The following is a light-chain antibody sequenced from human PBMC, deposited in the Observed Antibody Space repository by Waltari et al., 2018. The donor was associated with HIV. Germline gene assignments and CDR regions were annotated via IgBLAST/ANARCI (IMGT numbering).Light chain of an antibody. CDR1: NLGSKS. V-gene: IGLV3-21*02. J-gene: IGLJ2*01. CDR3: QVWDSSSDHVV. CDR2: DDS. Sequence: SYVLPQPPSVSVAPGQTARLPRRGKNLGSKSVNGYQQKPGQAPVLVVYDDSDRPSGIPERFSGPNSGNTATLTISRVEAGDEADYYCQVWDSSSDHVVFGGGTKLTVL.